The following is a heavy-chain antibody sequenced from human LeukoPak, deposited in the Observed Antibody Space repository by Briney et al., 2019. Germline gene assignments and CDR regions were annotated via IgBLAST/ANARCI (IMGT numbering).Heavy chain of an antibody. CDR3: ARAHTIFGVGDQTPYYYYYYMDV. J-gene: IGHJ6*03. CDR2: IIPIFGTA. V-gene: IGHV1-69*05. Sequence: SVKVSCKASGGTFSSDAISWVRQAPGQGLEWMGGIIPIFGTANYAQKFQGRVTITTDESTSTAYMELSSLRSEDTAVYYCARAHTIFGVGDQTPYYYYYYMDVWGKGTTVTVSS. CDR1: GGTFSSDA. D-gene: IGHD3-3*01.